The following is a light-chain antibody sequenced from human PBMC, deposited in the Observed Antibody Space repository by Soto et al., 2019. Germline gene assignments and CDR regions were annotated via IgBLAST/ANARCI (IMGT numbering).Light chain of an antibody. Sequence: QSALTQPRSVSGSPGQSVTISCTGTSSDVGGYNYVSWYQQHPGNAPKVMIYDVSKRPSGVPDRFSGSKSGNTASLTISGLQAEDEADYYCTSYTSTSTYVFGTGTKLTVL. CDR1: SSDVGGYNY. CDR2: DVS. CDR3: TSYTSTSTYV. J-gene: IGLJ1*01. V-gene: IGLV2-11*01.